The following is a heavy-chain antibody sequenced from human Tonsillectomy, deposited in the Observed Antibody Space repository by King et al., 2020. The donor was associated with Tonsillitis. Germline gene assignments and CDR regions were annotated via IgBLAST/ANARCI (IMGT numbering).Heavy chain of an antibody. V-gene: IGHV3-33*08. J-gene: IGHJ4*02. CDR3: ARDPSIAARNYFDY. CDR1: GFTFSSYG. CDR2: IWYDGSNK. D-gene: IGHD6-6*01. Sequence: VQLVESGGGVVQPGRSLRLSCAASGFTFSSYGMHWVRQAPGKGLDWVAVIWYDGSNKYYADSVKGRFTISRDNSKNTLYLQMNSLRAEDTAVYYCARDPSIAARNYFDYWGQGTLVTVSS.